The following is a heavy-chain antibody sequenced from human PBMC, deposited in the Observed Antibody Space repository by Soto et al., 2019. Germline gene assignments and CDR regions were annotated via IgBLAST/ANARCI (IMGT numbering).Heavy chain of an antibody. Sequence: QVQLQESGPGLVKPSETLSLTCTVSGGSVSSGSYYWTWLRQPPGKRLEWIGYIYYSGSTNYNPSHKSRVTISVGTSKNQFSLKLSSVTAADTAVYYCERDLSLDIWGQGTMVTVSS. CDR3: ERDLSLDI. V-gene: IGHV4-61*01. D-gene: IGHD3-16*02. CDR2: IYYSGST. CDR1: GGSVSSGSYY. J-gene: IGHJ3*02.